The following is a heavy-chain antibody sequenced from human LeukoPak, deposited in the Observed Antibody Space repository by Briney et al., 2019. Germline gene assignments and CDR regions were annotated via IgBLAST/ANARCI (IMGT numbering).Heavy chain of an antibody. J-gene: IGHJ5*02. Sequence: ASVTLSCKASGYTFTGYYMHWVRQAPGQGLEWMGRINPNSGGTNYAQKVQGRVPMTRATSISTASLELSMLRSYDTAVSYCSREGRVKYSSSAGVNTWGPGTLVTVSS. CDR1: GYTFTGYY. CDR2: INPNSGGT. CDR3: SREGRVKYSSSAGVNT. V-gene: IGHV1-2*06. D-gene: IGHD6-6*01.